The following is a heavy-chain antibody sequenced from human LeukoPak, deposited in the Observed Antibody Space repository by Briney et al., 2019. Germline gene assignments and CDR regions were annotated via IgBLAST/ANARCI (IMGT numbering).Heavy chain of an antibody. J-gene: IGHJ6*02. D-gene: IGHD3-9*01. V-gene: IGHV3-23*01. Sequence: SGGSLRLSCAASGFTFSSYWMSWVRQAPGKGLEWVSAISGSGGSTYYADSVKGRFTISRDNSKNTLYLQMNSLRAEDTAVYYCAKRVFADWLLDYYGMDVWGQGTTVTVSS. CDR3: AKRVFADWLLDYYGMDV. CDR1: GFTFSSYW. CDR2: ISGSGGST.